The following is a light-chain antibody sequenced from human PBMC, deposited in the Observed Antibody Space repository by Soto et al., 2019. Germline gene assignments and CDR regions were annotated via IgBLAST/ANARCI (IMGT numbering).Light chain of an antibody. CDR3: QQRSDWPIT. CDR1: QSVSSY. J-gene: IGKJ5*01. V-gene: IGKV3-11*01. CDR2: DAS. Sequence: EIVLTQSPATLSLSPGERATLSCRASQSVSSYLAWYQQKPGQAPRLLIYDASNRATGIPARFSGSGSGSAFTLTISSLEPDDSAVYYCQQRSDWPITFGQGTRLDIK.